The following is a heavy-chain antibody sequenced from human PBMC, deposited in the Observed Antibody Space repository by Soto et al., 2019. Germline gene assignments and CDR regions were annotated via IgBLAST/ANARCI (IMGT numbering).Heavy chain of an antibody. CDR2: IYWDDSK. V-gene: IGHV2-5*02. Sequence: QITLKESGPTLVRPTQTLTLTCAFSGFSLSTSGVGVGWIRQPPGKALEWLAVIYWDDSKHYSPSLRSRLTITKDTSKNQVVLXMTXXXXXXXXXXXXXXXXXXXXPLDYWGQGTLVTXXS. CDR1: GFSLSTSGVG. J-gene: IGHJ4*02. CDR3: XXXXXXXXPLDY.